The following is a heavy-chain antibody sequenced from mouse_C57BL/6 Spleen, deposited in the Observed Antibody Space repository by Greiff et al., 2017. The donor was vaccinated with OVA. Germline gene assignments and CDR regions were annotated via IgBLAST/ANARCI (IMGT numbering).Heavy chain of an antibody. CDR1: GYTFTDYY. J-gene: IGHJ4*01. D-gene: IGHD2-4*01. V-gene: IGHV1-76*01. Sequence: VQLQQSGAELVRPGASVKLSCKASGYTFTDYYINWVKQTPGQGLEWIARIYPGSGNTYYNEKFKGKATLTAEKSSSTAYMQLSSLTSEDSAVYFCARGPFNDYGGDYWGQGTSVTVSS. CDR3: ARGPFNDYGGDY. CDR2: IYPGSGNT.